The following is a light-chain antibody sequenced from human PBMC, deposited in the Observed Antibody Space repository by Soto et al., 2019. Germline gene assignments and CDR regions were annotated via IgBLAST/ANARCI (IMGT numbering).Light chain of an antibody. J-gene: IGKJ5*01. CDR2: DAS. Sequence: EIVLTQSPATLSLSPGERATLSCRASQSVSSYLAWYQQKPGQAPRLLIYDASNRATGIPARFSGSGSGTDFSHTISSLEPEDFAVYYCQQRSNWPRFGQGTRLEIK. V-gene: IGKV3-11*01. CDR3: QQRSNWPR. CDR1: QSVSSY.